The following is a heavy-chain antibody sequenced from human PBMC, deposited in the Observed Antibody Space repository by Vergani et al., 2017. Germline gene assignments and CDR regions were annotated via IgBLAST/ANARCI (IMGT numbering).Heavy chain of an antibody. CDR1: GFTSSYYG. V-gene: IGHV3-30*03. J-gene: IGHJ3*02. CDR2: ISYDGTQK. D-gene: IGHD5-24*01. CDR3: ARDHRDYNNYPGTVDI. Sequence: QVHLVESGGGVVQPGRSLRLSCVVSGFTSSYYGMHWVRQAPGKGLEWVAVISYDGTQKYYADSVKGRFTISRDNSKSTLYLQMNSLRTEDTAVYYCARDHRDYNNYPGTVDIWGQGSMVTVSS.